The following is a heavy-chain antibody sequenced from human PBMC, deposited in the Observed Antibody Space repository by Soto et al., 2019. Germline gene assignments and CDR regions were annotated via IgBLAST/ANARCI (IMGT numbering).Heavy chain of an antibody. Sequence: SETLSLTCTVSGGSVSSGSYYWSWIRQPPGKGLEWIGYIYYSGSTNSNPSLKSRVTISLATSKNQFSLKLSYVTAAATAVYYSARSWGAYCGGDCPRPDLWFDPWGQGTLVTVSS. V-gene: IGHV4-61*01. J-gene: IGHJ5*02. CDR2: IYYSGST. D-gene: IGHD2-21*02. CDR3: ARSWGAYCGGDCPRPDLWFDP. CDR1: GGSVSSGSYY.